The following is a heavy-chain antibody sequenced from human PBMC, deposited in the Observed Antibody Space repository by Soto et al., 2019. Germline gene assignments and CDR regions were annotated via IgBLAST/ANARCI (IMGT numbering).Heavy chain of an antibody. CDR1: GFTFSSYW. Sequence: GFPRLSCAASGFTFSSYWMHWVRQAPGKGLVWVSRINSDGSSTSYADSVKGRFTISRDNAKNTLYLQMNSLRAEDTAVYYCARSFSDSYYDLDFWGQGTLVTVSS. J-gene: IGHJ4*02. CDR3: ARSFSDSYYDLDF. V-gene: IGHV3-74*01. CDR2: INSDGSST. D-gene: IGHD1-26*01.